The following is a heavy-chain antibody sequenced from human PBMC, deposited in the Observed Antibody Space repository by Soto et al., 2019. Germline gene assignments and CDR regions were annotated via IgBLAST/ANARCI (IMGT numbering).Heavy chain of an antibody. J-gene: IGHJ6*02. Sequence: PGGSLRLSCAASGFTFSSYDMHWVRQATGKGLEWVSAIGTAGDTYYPGSVKGRFTISRENAKNSLYLQMNSLRAGDTAVYYCARALLPYDSSGYSYPRGGYYYYGMDVWGQGTTVTVSS. CDR1: GFTFSSYD. V-gene: IGHV3-13*01. CDR2: IGTAGDT. CDR3: ARALLPYDSSGYSYPRGGYYYYGMDV. D-gene: IGHD3-22*01.